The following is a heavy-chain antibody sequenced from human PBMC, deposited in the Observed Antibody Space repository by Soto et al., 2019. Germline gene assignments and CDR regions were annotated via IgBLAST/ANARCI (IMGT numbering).Heavy chain of an antibody. Sequence: QITLKESGPTLVKPTQTLTLTCTFSGSSLTTRTLVVGWIRQPPGKALEWLAFIYWNDNEYYSPSLKSRLTITKDTAKNQVVLTMTNTDPVDTATYYCAHGSGWLFDYWGQGTLVTVSA. CDR3: AHGSGWLFDY. D-gene: IGHD6-19*01. V-gene: IGHV2-5*01. CDR2: IYWNDNE. J-gene: IGHJ4*02. CDR1: GSSLTTRTLV.